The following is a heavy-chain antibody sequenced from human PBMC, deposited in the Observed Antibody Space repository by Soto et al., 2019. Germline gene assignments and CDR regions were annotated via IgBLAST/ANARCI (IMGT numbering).Heavy chain of an antibody. V-gene: IGHV3-15*01. CDR3: SWSRSINYYFDS. CDR1: GFKFSDAW. CDR2: IKSRGSGGTT. D-gene: IGHD3-3*01. J-gene: IGHJ4*02. Sequence: VQLVESGGGLVQPGGSLRLSCAASGFKFSDAWMSWVRQAPGKGPEWVGRIKSRGSGGTTDYAAPVKGRFTISRDDSQNTLFLQMNSLKTEDTAVYYCSWSRSINYYFDSWGQGTLVTVSS.